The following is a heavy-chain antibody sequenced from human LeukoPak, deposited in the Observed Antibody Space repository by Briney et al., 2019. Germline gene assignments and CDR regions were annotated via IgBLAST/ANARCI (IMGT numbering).Heavy chain of an antibody. V-gene: IGHV1-18*01. CDR3: ARDIAAAGPAGY. Sequence: ASVKVSCNASGYTFTSYGISWVRQAPGQGLEWMGWISAYNGNTNYAQKLQGRVTMTTDTSTSTAYMELRSLRSDDTAVYYCARDIAAAGPAGYWGQGTLVTVSS. D-gene: IGHD6-13*01. CDR1: GYTFTSYG. CDR2: ISAYNGNT. J-gene: IGHJ4*02.